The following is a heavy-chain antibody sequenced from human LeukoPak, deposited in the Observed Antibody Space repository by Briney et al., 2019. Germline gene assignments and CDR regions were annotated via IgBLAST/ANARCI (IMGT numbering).Heavy chain of an antibody. CDR1: GGSISSYY. V-gene: IGHV4-59*01. Sequence: SQTLSITCTVSGGSISSYYWSWIRQPPGRGLEWIGYIYYSGSTNYNPSLKSRLPISVDTSKNQFSLKLSSVTAADTAVYYCARVGCSSTSCYVDYWGQGTLVTVSS. CDR2: IYYSGST. J-gene: IGHJ4*02. D-gene: IGHD2-2*01. CDR3: ARVGCSSTSCYVDY.